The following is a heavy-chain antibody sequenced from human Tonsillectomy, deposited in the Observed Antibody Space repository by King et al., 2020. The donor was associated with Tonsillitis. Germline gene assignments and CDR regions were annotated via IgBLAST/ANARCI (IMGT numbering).Heavy chain of an antibody. CDR3: TRDPDDFWSGYYSFDY. J-gene: IGHJ4*02. Sequence: QVQLVESGAEVKKPGASVKVSCKASGYTFTSYYMHWARQAPGQGLEWMGKINPSCGSTYYAQKFKGRVTMTRDTSTGTVYMELSSLRSEDTAVYYCTRDPDDFWSGYYSFDYWGQGTLVTVSS. CDR1: GYTFTSYY. CDR2: INPSCGST. D-gene: IGHD3-3*01. V-gene: IGHV1-46*03.